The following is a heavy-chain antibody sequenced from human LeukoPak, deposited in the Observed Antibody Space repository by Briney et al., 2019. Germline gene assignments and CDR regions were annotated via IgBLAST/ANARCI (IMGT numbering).Heavy chain of an antibody. V-gene: IGHV4-59*12. D-gene: IGHD2-21*02. Sequence: PSETLSLTCTVSGGSISSYYWSWIRQPPGKGLEWIGYIYYSGSTNYNPSLKSRVTISVDTSKNQFSLKLSSVTAADTAVYYCARSFVTATPFDYWGQGTLVTVSS. CDR1: GGSISSYY. J-gene: IGHJ4*02. CDR2: IYYSGST. CDR3: ARSFVTATPFDY.